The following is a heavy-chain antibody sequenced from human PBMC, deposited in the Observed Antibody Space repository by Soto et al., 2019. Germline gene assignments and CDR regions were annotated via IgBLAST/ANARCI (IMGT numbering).Heavy chain of an antibody. Sequence: PWGALLVGCVASGFNFNYYWMSWVRQAPGKGLEWVANINQDGGDQYYLDSVKGRFTISRDNAKNLLYLQMSSLRAEDTAVYYCERDEGVDYWGQGTMVTVSS. V-gene: IGHV3-7*03. CDR3: ERDEGVDY. CDR1: GFNFNYYW. J-gene: IGHJ4*02. CDR2: INQDGGDQ.